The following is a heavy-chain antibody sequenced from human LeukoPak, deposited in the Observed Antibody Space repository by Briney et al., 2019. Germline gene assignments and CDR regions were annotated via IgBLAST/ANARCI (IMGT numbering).Heavy chain of an antibody. CDR2: LYYSGST. V-gene: IGHV4-59*12. CDR1: GGSLSSYY. D-gene: IGHD5-18*01. CDR3: ARDGLWIQNAFDI. J-gene: IGHJ3*02. Sequence: PSETLSLTCTVSGGSLSSYYWSWIRQPPGKGLEWIGYLYYSGSTNYDPSLKSRVTISVDTSKNQFSLKLTSVTAADTAVYYCARDGLWIQNAFDIWGQGTMVTVSS.